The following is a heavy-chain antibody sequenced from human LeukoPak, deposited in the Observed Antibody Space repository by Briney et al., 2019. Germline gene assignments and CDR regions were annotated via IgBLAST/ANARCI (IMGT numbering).Heavy chain of an antibody. D-gene: IGHD2-15*01. Sequence: GASLRLSCAASGFTFSSYAMSWVRQAPGKGLDWVSAISGSGGSTYYADSVKGRFTISRDNSKNTLYLQMNSLRAEDTAVYYCAKEWVVAASRRGINWFDPWGQGTLVTVSS. V-gene: IGHV3-23*01. CDR2: ISGSGGST. J-gene: IGHJ5*02. CDR3: AKEWVVAASRRGINWFDP. CDR1: GFTFSSYA.